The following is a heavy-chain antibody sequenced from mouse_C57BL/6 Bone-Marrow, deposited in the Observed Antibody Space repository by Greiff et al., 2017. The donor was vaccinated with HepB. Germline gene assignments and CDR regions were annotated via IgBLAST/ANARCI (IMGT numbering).Heavy chain of an antibody. CDR1: GYTFTSYG. J-gene: IGHJ3*01. V-gene: IGHV1-58*01. Sequence: EVKLQESGAELVRPGSSVKMSCKTSGYTFTSYGINWVKQRPGQGLEWIGYIYLGNGYTEYNEKFKGKATLTSDTSSITAYMQLSSLTSEDAAIYFCAPPGYLVAYWGQGTLVTVSA. CDR3: APPGYLVAY. D-gene: IGHD2-2*01. CDR2: IYLGNGYT.